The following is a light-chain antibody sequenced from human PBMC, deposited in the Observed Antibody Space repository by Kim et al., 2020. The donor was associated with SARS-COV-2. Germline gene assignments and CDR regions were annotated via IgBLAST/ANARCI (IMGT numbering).Light chain of an antibody. Sequence: SPGQRATISCRASQSVTSSFLAWYQQKAGQAPRLLIYGASTRATGIPDRFSGSGSGTDFTLTISRLEPEDFAVYYCQQYATSPATFGQGTKVDIK. CDR2: GAS. J-gene: IGKJ1*01. V-gene: IGKV3-20*01. CDR3: QQYATSPAT. CDR1: QSVTSSF.